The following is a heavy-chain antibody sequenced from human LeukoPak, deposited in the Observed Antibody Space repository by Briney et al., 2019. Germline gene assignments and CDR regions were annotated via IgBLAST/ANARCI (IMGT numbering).Heavy chain of an antibody. V-gene: IGHV3-15*01. J-gene: IGHJ4*02. CDR1: AFTFSNAW. D-gene: IGHD3-9*01. CDR3: TALGYFDWLFNDY. Sequence: PGGSLRLSCPPSAFTFSNAWMSWVRQAPGKGLEWVGRIKSKTDGGTTDYAAPVKGRFTISRDDSKNTLYLQMNSLKTEDTAVYYCTALGYFDWLFNDYWGQGILVTVSS. CDR2: IKSKTDGGTT.